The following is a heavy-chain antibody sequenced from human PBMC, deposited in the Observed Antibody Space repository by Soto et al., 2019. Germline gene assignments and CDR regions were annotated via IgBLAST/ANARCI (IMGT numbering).Heavy chain of an antibody. CDR1: GGSISSYY. J-gene: IGHJ6*02. D-gene: IGHD3-10*01. CDR2: IYYSGST. Sequence: SETLSLTCTVSGGSISSYYWSWIRQPPGKGLEWIGYIYYSGSTNYNPSLKSRVTISVDTSKNQFSLKLSSVTAADTAVYYCARVWYGSGSYWGDYYYYYGLDVWGQGTTVTVSS. V-gene: IGHV4-59*01. CDR3: ARVWYGSGSYWGDYYYYYGLDV.